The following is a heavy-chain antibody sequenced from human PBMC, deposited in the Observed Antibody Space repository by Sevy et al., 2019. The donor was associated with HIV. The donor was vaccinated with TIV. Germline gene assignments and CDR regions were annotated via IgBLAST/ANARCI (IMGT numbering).Heavy chain of an antibody. Sequence: GGSLRLSCAASGFTFSSYWMSWVRQAPGKGLEWVANIKQDGSEKYYVDSVKGRFTISRDNAKNSLYLQMNSLRAEDTAVYYCARGPYYDFWSDYYSQYYFDYWGQGTLVTVSS. J-gene: IGHJ4*02. D-gene: IGHD3-3*01. CDR1: GFTFSSYW. CDR3: ARGPYYDFWSDYYSQYYFDY. CDR2: IKQDGSEK. V-gene: IGHV3-7*03.